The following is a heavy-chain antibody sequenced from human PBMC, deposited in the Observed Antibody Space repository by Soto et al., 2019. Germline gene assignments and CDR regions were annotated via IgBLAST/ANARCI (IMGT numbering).Heavy chain of an antibody. Sequence: EVQLLESGGGLVQPGGSLRLSCAASGFTFSSYAMSWVRQAPGKGLEWVSAISGSGGSTYYADSVKGRFTISRDNSKNTLYLQMNSLRAEDTAVYYCAKDRYGYYDSSGYFNYFDYWGQGTLVTVSS. D-gene: IGHD3-22*01. CDR3: AKDRYGYYDSSGYFNYFDY. V-gene: IGHV3-23*01. J-gene: IGHJ4*02. CDR1: GFTFSSYA. CDR2: ISGSGGST.